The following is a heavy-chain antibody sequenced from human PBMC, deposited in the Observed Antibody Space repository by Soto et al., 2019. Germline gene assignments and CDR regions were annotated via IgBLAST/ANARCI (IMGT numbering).Heavy chain of an antibody. Sequence: GESLKISCKGSGYSFTTSWIGWVRQMPGKGLEWMGIIYPSDSDTRYSPSFQGQVTISADKSISTAYLQWSSLKASETAMYYCARRSGSGGSRWFDTWGQGTLVTVSS. CDR1: GYSFTTSW. CDR2: IYPSDSDT. D-gene: IGHD2-15*01. J-gene: IGHJ5*02. CDR3: ARRSGSGGSRWFDT. V-gene: IGHV5-51*01.